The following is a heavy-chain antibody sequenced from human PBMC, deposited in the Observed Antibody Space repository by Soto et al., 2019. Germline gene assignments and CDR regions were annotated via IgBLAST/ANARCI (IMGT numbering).Heavy chain of an antibody. V-gene: IGHV4-39*01. D-gene: IGHD3-16*01. CDR2: IYYSGST. Sequence: KTSETLSLTCTVSGGSISSSSYYWGWIRQPPGKGLEWIGSIYYSGSTYYNPSLKSRVTISVDTSKNQFSLKLSSVTAADTAVYYCARPIAKHRAMEHHWGGMDVWGQGTTVTVSS. CDR1: GGSISSSSYY. CDR3: ARPIAKHRAMEHHWGGMDV. J-gene: IGHJ6*02.